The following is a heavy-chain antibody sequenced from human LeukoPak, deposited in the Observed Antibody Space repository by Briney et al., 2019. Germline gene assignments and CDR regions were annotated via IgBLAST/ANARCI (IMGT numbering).Heavy chain of an antibody. J-gene: IGHJ4*02. CDR3: ARDLGKYSGYDGGHGGY. D-gene: IGHD5-12*01. V-gene: IGHV1-69*05. CDR1: GGTFSSYA. CDR2: IIPIFGTA. Sequence: SVKVSCKASGGTFSSYAISWVRQAPGQGLEWMGGIIPIFGTANYAQKFQGRVTITTDESTSTAYMELSSLRSEDTAVYYCARDLGKYSGYDGGHGGYWGQGTLVTVSS.